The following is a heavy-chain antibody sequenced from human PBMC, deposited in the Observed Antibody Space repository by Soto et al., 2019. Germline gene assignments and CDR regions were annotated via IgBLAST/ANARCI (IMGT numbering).Heavy chain of an antibody. J-gene: IGHJ6*02. CDR1: GFTFSNAW. D-gene: IGHD6-6*01. V-gene: IGHV3-15*07. CDR3: TTEFTALYSSSSTYGMDV. Sequence: GGSLRLSCAASGFTFSNAWMNWVRQAPGKGLEWVGRIKSKTKGGTTDYAAPVKGRFTISRDDSKNTLYLQMNSLKTEYTAVYYCTTEFTALYSSSSTYGMDVWGQGT. CDR2: IKSKTKGGTT.